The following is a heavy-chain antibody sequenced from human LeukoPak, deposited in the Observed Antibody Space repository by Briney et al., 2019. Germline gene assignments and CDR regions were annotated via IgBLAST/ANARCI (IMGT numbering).Heavy chain of an antibody. Sequence: GGSLRLSCAASGFTVNSNYMSWVRQAPGKGLEWVSLIYSGGRIFYADSVKGRFIISTDNSKNTLYLQMNSLRAEDTAVYYCASGFSYGKVDYWGQGTLVTVSS. CDR1: GFTVNSNY. CDR2: IYSGGRI. J-gene: IGHJ4*02. CDR3: ASGFSYGKVDY. D-gene: IGHD5-18*01. V-gene: IGHV3-66*01.